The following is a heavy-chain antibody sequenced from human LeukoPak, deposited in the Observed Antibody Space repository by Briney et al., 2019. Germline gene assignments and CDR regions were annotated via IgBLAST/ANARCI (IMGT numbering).Heavy chain of an antibody. V-gene: IGHV4-34*01. Sequence: PSETLSLTCAVYGGSFSGYYWSWIRQPPGKGPEWIGEINHSGSTNYNPSLKSRVTISVDTSKNQFSLKLSSVTAADTAVYYCARVGSLLWFRESRNWFDPWGQGTLVTVSS. CDR1: GGSFSGYY. CDR3: ARVGSLLWFRESRNWFDP. D-gene: IGHD3-10*01. CDR2: INHSGST. J-gene: IGHJ5*02.